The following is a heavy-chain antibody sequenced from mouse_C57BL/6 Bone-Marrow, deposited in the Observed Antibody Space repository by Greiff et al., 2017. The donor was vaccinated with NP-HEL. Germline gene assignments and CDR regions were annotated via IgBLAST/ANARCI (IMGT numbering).Heavy chain of an antibody. Sequence: VQLQQPGAELVKPGASVKLSCKASGYTFTSYWMHWVKQRPGQGLAWIGMIHPNSGSTNYNEKFKSKATLTVDKSSSTAYMQLSSLTSEDSAVYYCAREGLRGHYAMDYWGQGTSVTVSS. J-gene: IGHJ4*01. CDR3: AREGLRGHYAMDY. D-gene: IGHD2-4*01. CDR1: GYTFTSYW. V-gene: IGHV1-64*01. CDR2: IHPNSGST.